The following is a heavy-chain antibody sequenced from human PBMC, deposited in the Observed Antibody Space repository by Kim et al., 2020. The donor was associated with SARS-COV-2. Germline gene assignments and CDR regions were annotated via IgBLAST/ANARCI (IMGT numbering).Heavy chain of an antibody. Sequence: GGSLRLSCAASGLTFDDYAMRWVRQAPGKGLEWVSPISGGGGSSYYADSVKGRFTISRDNSKNTLYLQMNSLRVEDTAVYYCAKDGVSLLWSLYWG. CDR2: ISGGGGSS. V-gene: IGHV3-43*02. CDR3: AKDGVSLLWSLY. CDR1: GLTFDDYA. J-gene: IGHJ4*01. D-gene: IGHD3-10*01.